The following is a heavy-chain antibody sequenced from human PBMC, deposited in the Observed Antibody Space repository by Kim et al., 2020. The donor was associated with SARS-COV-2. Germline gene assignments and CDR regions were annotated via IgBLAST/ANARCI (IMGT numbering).Heavy chain of an antibody. CDR2: IYYSGST. CDR3: AREVISSWRFFDY. Sequence: SETLSLTCTVSGGSISSGGYYWSWIRQHPGKGLEWIGYIYYSGSTYYNPSLKSRVTISVDTSKNQFSLKLSSVTAADTAVYYCAREVISSWRFFDYWGQGTLVTVSS. V-gene: IGHV4-31*03. CDR1: GGSISSGGYY. D-gene: IGHD6-13*01. J-gene: IGHJ4*02.